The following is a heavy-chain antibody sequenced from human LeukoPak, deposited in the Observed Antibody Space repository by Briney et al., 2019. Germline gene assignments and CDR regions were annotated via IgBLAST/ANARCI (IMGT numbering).Heavy chain of an antibody. D-gene: IGHD4-17*01. CDR1: GFTFSNYW. CDR2: IEQDGSEK. Sequence: PGGSLRLSCAASGFTFSNYWMNWVRQAPGKGLEWVANIEQDGSEKYYVDSVKGRFTISRDNAENSLYLQLNSLRAEDTAVYYCAGLVDYGDYWDYWGQGTLVTVSS. J-gene: IGHJ4*02. V-gene: IGHV3-7*01. CDR3: AGLVDYGDYWDY.